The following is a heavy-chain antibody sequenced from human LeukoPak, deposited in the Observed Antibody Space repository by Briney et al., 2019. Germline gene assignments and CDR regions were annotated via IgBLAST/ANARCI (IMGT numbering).Heavy chain of an antibody. CDR1: GYTFTGYY. CDR2: INPNSGGT. CDR3: ARDLRSSSWYFY. D-gene: IGHD6-13*01. Sequence: ASVKVSCKASGYTFTGYYMHWVRQAPGQGLEWMGWINPNSGGTNYAQKFQGRVTMTRDTSISTAYMELSRPRSDDTAVYYCARDLRSSSWYFYWGQGTLVTVSS. J-gene: IGHJ4*02. V-gene: IGHV1-2*02.